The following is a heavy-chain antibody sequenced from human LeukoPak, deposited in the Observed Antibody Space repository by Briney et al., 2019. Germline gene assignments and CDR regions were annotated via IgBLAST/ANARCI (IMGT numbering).Heavy chain of an antibody. CDR1: GGTFSSYA. CDR3: ARDGYSSSWYY. D-gene: IGHD6-13*01. V-gene: IGHV1-69*04. Sequence: SVKVSCKASGGTFSSYAISWVRQAPGQGLEWMGRIIPILGIANYAQKFQGRVTITADKSTSTAYMELSSLRSEDTAVYYCARDGYSSSWYYWGQGTLVTVSS. J-gene: IGHJ4*02. CDR2: IIPILGIA.